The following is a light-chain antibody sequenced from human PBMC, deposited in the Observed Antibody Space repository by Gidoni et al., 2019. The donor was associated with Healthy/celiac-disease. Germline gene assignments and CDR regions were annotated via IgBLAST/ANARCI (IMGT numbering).Light chain of an antibody. CDR3: QQLNSYRFT. V-gene: IGKV1-9*01. Sequence: LQLTQSPSFLSASVGDRVTITCRASQDISSYLAWYQHKPGQAPKLLIYAASTLQSGVPSRFSGSGAGTEFTLTISSLQPEDFATYYCQQLNSYRFTFGPGTKVEIK. CDR2: AAS. J-gene: IGKJ3*01. CDR1: QDISSY.